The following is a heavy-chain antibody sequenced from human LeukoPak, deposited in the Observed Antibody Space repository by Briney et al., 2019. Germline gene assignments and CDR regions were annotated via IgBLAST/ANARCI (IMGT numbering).Heavy chain of an antibody. CDR1: GLTFSSYA. CDR2: ISGSGGST. D-gene: IGHD6-13*01. CDR3: AKKYSSSWYYFDY. Sequence: PGGSLRLSCAASGLTFSSYAMSWVRQAPGKGLEWVSAISGSGGSTYYADSVKGRFTISRDNSKNTLYLQMNSLRAEDTAVYYCAKKYSSSWYYFDYWGQGTLVTVSS. V-gene: IGHV3-23*01. J-gene: IGHJ4*02.